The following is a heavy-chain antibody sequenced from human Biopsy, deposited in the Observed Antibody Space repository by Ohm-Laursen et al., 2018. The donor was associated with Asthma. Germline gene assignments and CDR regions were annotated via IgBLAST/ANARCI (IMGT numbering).Heavy chain of an antibody. CDR2: ISVYNGNT. CDR1: GYTFNSAG. J-gene: IGHJ6*02. CDR3: ARAVDYSHYYGIDV. D-gene: IGHD3-10*01. V-gene: IGHV1-18*01. Sequence: ASVKVSCKTSGYTFNSAGTTWVRQAPGQGLEWVGWISVYNGNTKVAQKLQDRVTMTTDTSTSTAYMELRSLRSDDTAVYFCARAVDYSHYYGIDVWGQGTTVTVS.